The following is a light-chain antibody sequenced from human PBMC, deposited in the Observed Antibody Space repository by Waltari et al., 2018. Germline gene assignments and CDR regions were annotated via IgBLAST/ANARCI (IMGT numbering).Light chain of an antibody. CDR1: QSVSSSY. J-gene: IGKJ2*01. CDR2: GAS. Sequence: EIVLTQSPGTLSLSPGERAILSCRASQSVSSSYLAWHQHKPGQAPRLLIYGASNRATGIPDRFSGSGSGTDFTLTINSLAPEDFAVYYCQHYGSSPQNTFGQGTMLEIK. V-gene: IGKV3-20*01. CDR3: QHYGSSPQNT.